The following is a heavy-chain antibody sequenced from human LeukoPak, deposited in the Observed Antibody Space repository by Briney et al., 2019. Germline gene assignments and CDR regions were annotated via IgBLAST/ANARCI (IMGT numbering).Heavy chain of an antibody. CDR2: IIPIFGTA. CDR1: GGTFSSYA. V-gene: IGHV1-69*13. J-gene: IGHJ5*02. CDR3: ARDLRRGSYYWFDP. Sequence: ASVTVSCKASGGTFSSYAISWVRQAPGQGLEWMGGIIPIFGTANYAQKFQGRVTITADESTSTAYMELSSLRSEDTAVYYCARDLRRGSYYWFDPWGQGTLVTVSS. D-gene: IGHD1-26*01.